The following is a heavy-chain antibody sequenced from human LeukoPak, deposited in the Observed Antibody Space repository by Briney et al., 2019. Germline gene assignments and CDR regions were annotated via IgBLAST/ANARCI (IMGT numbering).Heavy chain of an antibody. CDR3: AKDIADGGYDIFDY. J-gene: IGHJ4*02. Sequence: GGSLRLSCAASGSTFSSYAMSRVRQAPGKGLEWVSAISGSGGSTYYADSVKGRFTISRDNSKNTLYLQMNGLRAEDTAVYYCAKDIADGGYDIFDYWGQGTLVTVSS. CDR1: GSTFSSYA. D-gene: IGHD5-12*01. V-gene: IGHV3-23*01. CDR2: ISGSGGST.